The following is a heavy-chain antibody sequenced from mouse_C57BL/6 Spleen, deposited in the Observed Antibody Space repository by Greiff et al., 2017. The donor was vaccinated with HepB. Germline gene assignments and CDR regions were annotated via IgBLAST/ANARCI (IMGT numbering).Heavy chain of an antibody. Sequence: VQLQQSGPVLVKPGASVKMSCKASGYTFTDYYMNWVKQSHGKSLEWIGVINPYNGGTSYNQKFKGKATLTVDKSSSTAYMELNSLTSEDSAVYYCARSTTEGAAWFAYWGQGTLVTVSA. CDR2: INPYNGGT. CDR3: ARSTTEGAAWFAY. V-gene: IGHV1-19*01. D-gene: IGHD1-1*01. CDR1: GYTFTDYY. J-gene: IGHJ3*01.